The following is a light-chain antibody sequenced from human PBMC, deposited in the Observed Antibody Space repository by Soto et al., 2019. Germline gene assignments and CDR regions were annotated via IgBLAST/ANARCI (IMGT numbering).Light chain of an antibody. V-gene: IGLV2-8*01. J-gene: IGLJ2*01. CDR1: SSNVGSYKY. CDR2: DVS. CDR3: SSYAGRNKLV. Sequence: QSALTQPPSASGSPGQSVTISCTGTSSNVGSYKYVSWYQQHPGKAPKLMIYDVSQRPSGVPERFSCSKAGNTASLTGSGRQAEDEADYYASSYAGRNKLVFGGGTKLTVL.